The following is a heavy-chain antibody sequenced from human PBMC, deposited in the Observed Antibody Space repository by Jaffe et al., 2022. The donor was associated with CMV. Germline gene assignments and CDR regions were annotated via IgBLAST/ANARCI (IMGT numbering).Heavy chain of an antibody. Sequence: EVQLVESGGGLVQPGRSLRLSCTASGFTFGDYAMSWVRQAPGKGLEWVGFIRSKAYGGTTEYAASVKGRFTISRDDSKSIAYLQMNSLKTEDTAVYYCTIGTIASGLIDYWGQGTLVTVSS. CDR2: IRSKAYGGTT. J-gene: IGHJ4*02. CDR1: GFTFGDYA. D-gene: IGHD1-1*01. CDR3: TIGTIASGLIDY. V-gene: IGHV3-49*04.